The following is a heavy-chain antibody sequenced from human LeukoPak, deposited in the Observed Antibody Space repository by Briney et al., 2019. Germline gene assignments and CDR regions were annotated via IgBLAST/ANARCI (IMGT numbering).Heavy chain of an antibody. Sequence: GGSLRLSCAASGFTFSSYWIHWVRQAPGKGLVWVSRINSDGSSTSYADSVKGRFAISRDNAKNTLYLQMNSLRAEDTAVYFCASGRYNSGGYFFDYWGQGTLVTVSS. V-gene: IGHV3-74*01. CDR1: GFTFSSYW. J-gene: IGHJ4*02. D-gene: IGHD2-15*01. CDR3: ASGRYNSGGYFFDY. CDR2: INSDGSST.